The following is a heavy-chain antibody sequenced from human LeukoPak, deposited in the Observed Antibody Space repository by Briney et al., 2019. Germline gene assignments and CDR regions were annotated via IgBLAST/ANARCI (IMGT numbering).Heavy chain of an antibody. CDR2: IKQDGSEK. V-gene: IGHV3-7*01. D-gene: IGHD3-9*01. Sequence: GGPLRLSCVASGITFSRHWMKWVRQAPGKGLEWVANIKQDGSEKFYVDSVKGRFTISRDNAKNSLYLQMTSLRPEDTALYYCAGGTGWLIDSRGQGTLVTVSS. J-gene: IGHJ4*02. CDR3: AGGTGWLIDS. CDR1: GITFSRHW.